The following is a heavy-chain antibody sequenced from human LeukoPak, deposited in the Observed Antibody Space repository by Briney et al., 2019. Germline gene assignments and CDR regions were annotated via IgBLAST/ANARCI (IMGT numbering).Heavy chain of an antibody. Sequence: PSETLTLTCTVSGYSISSGYYWGWIRQPPGKGLEWIGSIYHSGSTYYNPSLKSRVTISVDTSKNQFSLKLSSVTAADTAVYYCARDRAFLWSGSGDAFDIWGQGTMVTVSS. V-gene: IGHV4-38-2*02. D-gene: IGHD3-3*01. CDR2: IYHSGST. J-gene: IGHJ3*02. CDR1: GYSISSGYY. CDR3: ARDRAFLWSGSGDAFDI.